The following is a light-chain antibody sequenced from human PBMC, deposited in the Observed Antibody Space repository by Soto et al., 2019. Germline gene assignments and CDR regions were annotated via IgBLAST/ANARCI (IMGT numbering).Light chain of an antibody. Sequence: QAVVTQEPSLTVSPGGTVTLTCGSSTGAVTSGHYPYWFQQMPGQAPRTLIYDPSNKHSWTPARFSGSLLGGKAALTLSGAQPEDEAEYYYLLSYSGAPVVFGGGTK. CDR1: TGAVTSGHY. V-gene: IGLV7-46*01. J-gene: IGLJ2*01. CDR3: LLSYSGAPVV. CDR2: DPS.